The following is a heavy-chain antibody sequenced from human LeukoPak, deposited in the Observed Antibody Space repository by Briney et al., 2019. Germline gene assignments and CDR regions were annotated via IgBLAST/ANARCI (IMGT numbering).Heavy chain of an antibody. CDR1: GGSIGTNW. V-gene: IGHV4-4*02. D-gene: IGHD3-22*01. J-gene: IGHJ4*02. CDR3: VRNGYYSVDY. CDR2: IYHSGRT. Sequence: SETLSLTCAVSGGSIGTNWWSWVRQSPGKGLEWIGEIYHSGRTNYNPSLMSRVTTSIDQSKSQFSLKLTSVTAADTAVYYCVRNGYYSVDYWGQGTLVTVSS.